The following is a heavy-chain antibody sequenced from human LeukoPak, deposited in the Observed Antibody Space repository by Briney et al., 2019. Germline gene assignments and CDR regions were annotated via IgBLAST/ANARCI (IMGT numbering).Heavy chain of an antibody. CDR1: GGSMSNHY. J-gene: IGHJ1*01. D-gene: IGHD3-22*01. V-gene: IGHV4-59*11. Sequence: SETLSLTCTVSGGSMSNHYWSWVRQPPGKGLEWIAYVYSNGATNYNPSLKSRATISLDTSKNQFSLKLTSVTAADTAVYFCARLSSGRPHEYHQHWGQGTLVSVSS. CDR2: VYSNGAT. CDR3: ARLSSGRPHEYHQH.